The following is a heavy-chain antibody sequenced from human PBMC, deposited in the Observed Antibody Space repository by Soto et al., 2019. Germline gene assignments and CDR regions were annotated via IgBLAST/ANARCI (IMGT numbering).Heavy chain of an antibody. D-gene: IGHD3-22*01. V-gene: IGHV3-33*01. Sequence: PGGSLRLSCAASGFTFSSYGMHWVRQAPGKGLEWVAVIWYDGSNKYYADSVKGRFTISRDNSKNTLYLQMNSLRAEDTAVYYCARDSVPVGPYYYDSSGYPLDYWGQGTLVTVSS. CDR2: IWYDGSNK. CDR1: GFTFSSYG. CDR3: ARDSVPVGPYYYDSSGYPLDY. J-gene: IGHJ4*02.